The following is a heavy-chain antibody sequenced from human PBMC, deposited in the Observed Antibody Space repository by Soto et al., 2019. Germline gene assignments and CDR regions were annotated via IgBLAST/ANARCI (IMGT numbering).Heavy chain of an antibody. CDR3: ARTPTPKSRDY. D-gene: IGHD2-15*01. Sequence: EVQLLESGGGLVQPGGSLGLSCAASGFTFSSYDMSWVRQAPGKGLEYVSSISVTGSGTYYADSVKGRFTISRDNSKNTLYLKMNSLRVEDTAVYYCARTPTPKSRDYWGQGTLVTVSS. CDR1: GFTFSSYD. V-gene: IGHV3-23*01. CDR2: ISVTGSGT. J-gene: IGHJ4*02.